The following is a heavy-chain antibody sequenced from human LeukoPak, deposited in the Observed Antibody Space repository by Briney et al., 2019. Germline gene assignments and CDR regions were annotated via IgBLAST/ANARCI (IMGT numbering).Heavy chain of an antibody. CDR2: IYTSGST. CDR3: ARVDSSSSFDY. D-gene: IGHD6-13*01. CDR1: GGSISSGSYY. J-gene: IGHJ4*02. Sequence: PSETLSLTCTVSGGSISSGSYYWSWIRQPAGKGLEWIGRIYTSGSTNYNPSLKSRVTISVDTSKNQFSPKLSSVTAADTAVYYCARVDSSSSFDYWGQGTLVTVSS. V-gene: IGHV4-61*02.